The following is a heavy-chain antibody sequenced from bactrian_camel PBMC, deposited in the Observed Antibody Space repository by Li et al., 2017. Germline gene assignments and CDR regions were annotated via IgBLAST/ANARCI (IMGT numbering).Heavy chain of an antibody. CDR1: GYVYNSWSGSC. D-gene: IGHD5*01. J-gene: IGHJ4*01. V-gene: IGHV3S1*01. Sequence: HVQLVESGGGSVQPGGQLKLSCVSSGYVYNSWSGSCMAWFRQLPGKEREAVASIFSAGGSTYYADSVQGRFTISQDNAKNTLYLQMASLKTEDTAVYYCAADPHGLGTCPDLPTALSGYWGQGTQVTVS. CDR2: IFSAGGST. CDR3: AADPHGLGTCPDLPTALSGY.